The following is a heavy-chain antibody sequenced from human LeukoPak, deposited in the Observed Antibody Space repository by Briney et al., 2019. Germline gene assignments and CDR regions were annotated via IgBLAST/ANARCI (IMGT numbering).Heavy chain of an antibody. V-gene: IGHV3-21*01. D-gene: IGHD3-10*01. CDR3: ARGDTFGSGSYSPPSGYYGMDV. Sequence: PGGSLRLSCAASGFTFSSYSMNWVRQAPGKGLEWVSSTSSSSSYIYYADSVKGRFTISRDNAKDSLYLQMNSLRAEDTAVYYCARGDTFGSGSYSPPSGYYGMDVWGQGTTVTVSS. CDR2: TSSSSSYI. J-gene: IGHJ6*02. CDR1: GFTFSSYS.